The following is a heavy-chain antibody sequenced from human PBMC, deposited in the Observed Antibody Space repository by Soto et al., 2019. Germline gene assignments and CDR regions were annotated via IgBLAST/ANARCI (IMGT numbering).Heavy chain of an antibody. D-gene: IGHD1-7*01. V-gene: IGHV1-46*04. CDR1: GYSFTNFH. CDR3: ARDVIGQENYDTICYYFDH. J-gene: IGHJ4*02. Sequence: QVQLSQFGAEVKKPGASAKVSCKASGYSFTNFHIHWVRQAPGQGLAWMGMIDPSGGITRAVQRLQGRITTTREALTSTGYMGLRTVTSQDTAVYYCARDVIGQENYDTICYYFDHWGQGTLVTVPS. CDR2: IDPSGGIT.